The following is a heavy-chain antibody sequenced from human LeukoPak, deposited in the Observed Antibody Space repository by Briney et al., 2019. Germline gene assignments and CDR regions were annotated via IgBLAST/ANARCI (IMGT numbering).Heavy chain of an antibody. D-gene: IGHD3-22*01. V-gene: IGHV1-18*01. Sequence: ASVKVSCKASGYTFTSYGISWVRQAPGQGLEWMGWISAYNGNTNYAQKLQGRVTMTTDTSTSTAYMELRSLRSDDTAVYYCARDSKGDYYDSSGYYQNWGQGTLVTVSS. CDR1: GYTFTSYG. J-gene: IGHJ4*02. CDR2: ISAYNGNT. CDR3: ARDSKGDYYDSSGYYQN.